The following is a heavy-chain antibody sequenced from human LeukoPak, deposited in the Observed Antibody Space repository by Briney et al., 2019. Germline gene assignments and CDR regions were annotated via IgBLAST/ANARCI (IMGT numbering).Heavy chain of an antibody. J-gene: IGHJ6*03. CDR3: ARTGTRGAIRGYYMDV. CDR1: GFTFSSYW. CDR2: IKQDGSEK. Sequence: GGSLRLSCAASGFTFSSYWMIWVRQAPGKGLEWVANIKQDGSEKYYVDSVKGRFTISRDNAKNSLYLQMNSLRAEDTAVYYCARTGTRGAIRGYYMDVWGKGTTVTISS. V-gene: IGHV3-7*01. D-gene: IGHD3-10*01.